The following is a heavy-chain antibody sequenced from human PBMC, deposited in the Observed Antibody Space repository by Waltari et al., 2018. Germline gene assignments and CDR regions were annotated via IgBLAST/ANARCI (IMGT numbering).Heavy chain of an antibody. Sequence: QVQLQESGPGLVKPSETLSLTCTVSGGSISSYYWSWIRQPPGKGLEWIGYIYYSGSTNYNPSLKSRVTISVDTSKNQFSLKLSSVTAADTAVYYYARMRRYFDWLSPAADYWGQGTLVTVSS. CDR1: GGSISSYY. CDR2: IYYSGST. CDR3: ARMRRYFDWLSPAADY. J-gene: IGHJ4*02. V-gene: IGHV4-59*01. D-gene: IGHD3-9*01.